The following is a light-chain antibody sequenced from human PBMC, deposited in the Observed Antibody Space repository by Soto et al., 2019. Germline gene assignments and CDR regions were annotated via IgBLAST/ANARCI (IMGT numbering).Light chain of an antibody. J-gene: IGLJ1*01. V-gene: IGLV2-23*02. Sequence: QRALTQPASVYGSSGQSSPVSCNRTSRDVGNHNFVSWYQQHPGKAPKLMIYEVSKRPSGVSNRFSGSKSGNTASLTISGLQAEDEADYYCCSYAGSNIPLIFGTGTKVTVL. CDR1: SRDVGNHNF. CDR2: EVS. CDR3: CSYAGSNIPLI.